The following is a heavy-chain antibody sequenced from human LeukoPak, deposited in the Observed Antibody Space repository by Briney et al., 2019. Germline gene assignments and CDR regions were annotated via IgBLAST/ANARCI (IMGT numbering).Heavy chain of an antibody. Sequence: PVGSLRLSCAASGFTFSSYAMSWVRQAPGKGLEWVSAISGSGGSTYYADSVKGRFTISRDNSKNTLYLQMNSLRAEDTAVYYCAKDGGFIVVVPEATFDPWGQGTLVTVSS. D-gene: IGHD2-2*01. J-gene: IGHJ5*02. V-gene: IGHV3-23*01. CDR1: GFTFSSYA. CDR3: AKDGGFIVVVPEATFDP. CDR2: ISGSGGST.